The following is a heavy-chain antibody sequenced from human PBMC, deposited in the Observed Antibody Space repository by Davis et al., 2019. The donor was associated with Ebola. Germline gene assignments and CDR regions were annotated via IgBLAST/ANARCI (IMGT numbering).Heavy chain of an antibody. Sequence: GESLKISCAASGFTFSSYAMSWVRQAPGKGLEWVSAISGTGITTYYADSVKGRFTISRDNSKNTLYLQMNSLRAEDTAVYYCAKRKSGSYSEGYFDYWGQGTLVTVSS. D-gene: IGHD1-26*01. CDR3: AKRKSGSYSEGYFDY. J-gene: IGHJ4*02. CDR2: ISGTGITT. CDR1: GFTFSSYA. V-gene: IGHV3-23*01.